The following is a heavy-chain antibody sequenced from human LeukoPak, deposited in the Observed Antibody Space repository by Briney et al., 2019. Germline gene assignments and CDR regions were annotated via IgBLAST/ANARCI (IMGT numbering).Heavy chain of an antibody. D-gene: IGHD1-26*01. CDR2: IKEDGSEK. CDR3: ARARGAKYYFDY. Sequence: PGGSLRLSCAASGFTFSSYSMNWVRQAPGKGLEWVANIKEDGSEKYYVDSVKGRFTISRDNAKNSLYLQMNSLRAEDTAVYYCARARGAKYYFDYWGQGTLVTVSS. CDR1: GFTFSSYS. V-gene: IGHV3-7*03. J-gene: IGHJ4*02.